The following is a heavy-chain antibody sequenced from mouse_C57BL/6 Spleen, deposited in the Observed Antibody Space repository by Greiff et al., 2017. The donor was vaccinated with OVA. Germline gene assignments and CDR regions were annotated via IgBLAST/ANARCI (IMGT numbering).Heavy chain of an antibody. CDR2: IDPNSGGT. CDR1: GYTFTSYW. D-gene: IGHD4-1*01. V-gene: IGHV1-72*01. CDR3: ARPTANWDGFAY. J-gene: IGHJ3*01. Sequence: QVQLQQPGAELVKPGASVKLSCKASGYTFTSYWMHWVKQRPGRGLEWIGRIDPNSGGTKYNEKFKSKATLTVDKPSSTAYMQRSSLTSADAAVYYCARPTANWDGFAYWGQGTLVTVSA.